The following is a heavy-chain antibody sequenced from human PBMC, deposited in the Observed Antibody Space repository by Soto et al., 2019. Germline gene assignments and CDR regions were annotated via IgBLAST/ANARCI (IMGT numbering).Heavy chain of an antibody. CDR2: IIPVLGVE. D-gene: IGHD7-27*01. J-gene: IGHJ6*02. Sequence: QVQLVQSGAEVKKPGSSVKVSCKASGGSFTSLIITWVRQAPGQGLEWMGRIIPVLGVEYHAQRFQGRVTMTADKYTTTVYMELTSLSSEETAVYYCAKSPTPGSATHSYYGMDVWRRGPTVTVSS. CDR3: AKSPTPGSATHSYYGMDV. V-gene: IGHV1-69*02. CDR1: GGSFTSLI.